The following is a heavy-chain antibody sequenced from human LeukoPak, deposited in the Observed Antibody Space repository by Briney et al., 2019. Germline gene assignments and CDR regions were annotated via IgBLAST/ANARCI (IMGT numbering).Heavy chain of an antibody. CDR1: GSPINSGAYY. D-gene: IGHD1-14*01. J-gene: IGHJ4*02. CDR2: IYYSGRT. Sequence: SETLSLTCTVSGSPINSGAYYWSWIRQHPGKGLEWIGYIYYSGRTYYNPSLKSRLTISVDTSNNQFSLKLSSVSAADTAVYYCARIRPETYYFDFWGQGTLVTVSS. V-gene: IGHV4-31*03. CDR3: ARIRPETYYFDF.